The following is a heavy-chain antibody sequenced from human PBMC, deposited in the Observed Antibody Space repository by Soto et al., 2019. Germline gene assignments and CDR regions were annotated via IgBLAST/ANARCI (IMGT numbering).Heavy chain of an antibody. V-gene: IGHV4-39*07. Sequence: SSETLSLTCTVSGGSISSSSYYWGWIRQHPGKGLEWIGSNYYSGSTYYNPSLKSRVTISVDTSKNQFSLKLSSVTAAETAVEYCARVSDSVVAATKSWGQGTLVTVSS. J-gene: IGHJ5*02. D-gene: IGHD2-15*01. CDR3: ARVSDSVVAATKS. CDR2: NYYSGST. CDR1: GGSISSSSYY.